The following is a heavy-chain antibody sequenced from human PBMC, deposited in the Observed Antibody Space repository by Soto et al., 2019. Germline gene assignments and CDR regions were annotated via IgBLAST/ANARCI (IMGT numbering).Heavy chain of an antibody. D-gene: IGHD3-10*01. CDR1: GGSISSGDYY. Sequence: QVQRQESGPGLVKPSQTLSLTCTVSGGSISSGDYYWSWIRQPPGKGLEWFGYIYYSGSTYYNPSLKSRVTISVDTSKYQFSLKLSSVTDADTAVYYCAMTRTITMVRGVNHFDYWGQGTLVTVSS. V-gene: IGHV4-30-4*01. CDR3: AMTRTITMVRGVNHFDY. CDR2: IYYSGST. J-gene: IGHJ4*02.